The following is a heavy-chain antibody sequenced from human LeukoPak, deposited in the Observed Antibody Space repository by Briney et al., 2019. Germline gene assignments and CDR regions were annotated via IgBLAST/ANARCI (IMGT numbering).Heavy chain of an antibody. J-gene: IGHJ4*02. Sequence: GGSLRLACAASGFTFSSYGMHWVRQAPGKGLEWVAVIWYDGSNKYYADSVQGRFTISRDNSKSTLCLQMNSLRAEDTAVYYCAKQLGYCSDGSCYFPYWGQGTLVTVSS. CDR2: IWYDGSNK. D-gene: IGHD2-15*01. V-gene: IGHV3-33*06. CDR3: AKQLGYCSDGSCYFPY. CDR1: GFTFSSYG.